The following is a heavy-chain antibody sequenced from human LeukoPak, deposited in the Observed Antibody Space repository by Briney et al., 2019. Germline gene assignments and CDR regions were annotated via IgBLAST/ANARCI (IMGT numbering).Heavy chain of an antibody. CDR2: IYSGDAEI. D-gene: IGHD6-19*01. J-gene: IGHJ3*02. CDR3: ARRSRQTSGWYGPHDAFDI. Sequence: GESLKISCKGPGYSFPSFWIAWVRPMPGKGLEWMGIIYSGDAEIRQSPSFQGQVTISADKSISTAYLQWSSLKAPDTAMYYCARRSRQTSGWYGPHDAFDIWGQGTMVTVSS. V-gene: IGHV5-51*01. CDR1: GYSFPSFW.